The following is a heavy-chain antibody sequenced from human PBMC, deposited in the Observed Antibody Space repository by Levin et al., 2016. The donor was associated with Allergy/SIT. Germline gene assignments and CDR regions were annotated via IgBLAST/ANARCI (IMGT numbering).Heavy chain of an antibody. D-gene: IGHD5-12*01. CDR3: ATLASGWFDT. CDR2: LNPNTAGR. CDR1: GLTFIDYY. J-gene: IGHJ5*02. Sequence: ASVKVSCKASGLTFIDYYVHWVRQAPGQGLEWMGWLNPNTAGRVSAQRFQGRVTMTWDTSINTAYMELRSLSSDDTAVYYCATLASGWFDTWGQGTLVTVSS. V-gene: IGHV1-2*02.